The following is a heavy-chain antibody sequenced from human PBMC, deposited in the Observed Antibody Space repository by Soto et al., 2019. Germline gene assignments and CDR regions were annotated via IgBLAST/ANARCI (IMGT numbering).Heavy chain of an antibody. V-gene: IGHV1-2*02. D-gene: IGHD1-26*01. CDR3: AREMGVIGAPGYTWFDP. Sequence: VSVKVSCKASGYTFSDYYVHWVREAPGQGLEWMGWINPSSGGTIYTQRFQGRVTMTRDTSISTVYMELSRLTSDDTAVYYCAREMGVIGAPGYTWFDPWGQGALVTVSS. CDR2: INPSSGGT. CDR1: GYTFSDYY. J-gene: IGHJ5*02.